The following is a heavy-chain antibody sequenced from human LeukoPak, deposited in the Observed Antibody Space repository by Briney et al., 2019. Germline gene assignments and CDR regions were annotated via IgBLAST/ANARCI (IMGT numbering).Heavy chain of an antibody. D-gene: IGHD5-18*01. V-gene: IGHV3-7*01. J-gene: IGHJ4*02. Sequence: GGSLGLSCAASGFSFSSYWMTWIRQAPGKGLEWVANIKQDGSEKYYVDSVKGRFTISRDNAKNSLYLQMNSLRAEDTAVYYCARDTGGGYSCYDCWGQGTLVTVSS. CDR1: GFSFSSYW. CDR2: IKQDGSEK. CDR3: ARDTGGGYSCYDC.